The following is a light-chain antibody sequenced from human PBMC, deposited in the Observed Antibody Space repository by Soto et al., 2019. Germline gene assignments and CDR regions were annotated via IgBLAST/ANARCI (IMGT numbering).Light chain of an antibody. CDR1: QSVSSSY. J-gene: IGKJ4*01. CDR3: QQYGTSLRT. CDR2: GAS. Sequence: EIXLTQFPGTLSLSPGERATLSCRASQSVSSSYLAWYQQKPGQAPRLLIYGASSRATGIPDRFSGSGSGTDFTLTIGRLEPEDFAVYYCQQYGTSLRTFGGGTKVDIK. V-gene: IGKV3-20*01.